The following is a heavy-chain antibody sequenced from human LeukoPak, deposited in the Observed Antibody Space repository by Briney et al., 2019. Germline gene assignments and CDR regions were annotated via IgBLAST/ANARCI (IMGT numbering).Heavy chain of an antibody. D-gene: IGHD1-26*01. CDR2: IKQDGSEK. V-gene: IGHV3-7*01. CDR1: GFPFSSYW. Sequence: GGSLRLSCVASGFPFSSYWMSWVRQAPGKGPEWVASIKQDGSEKFYVDSVKGRFTISKDNAKNSLYLQMNSLRAEDTAVYYCARDLGGSYYSAFDIWGQGTMVTVSS. CDR3: ARDLGGSYYSAFDI. J-gene: IGHJ3*02.